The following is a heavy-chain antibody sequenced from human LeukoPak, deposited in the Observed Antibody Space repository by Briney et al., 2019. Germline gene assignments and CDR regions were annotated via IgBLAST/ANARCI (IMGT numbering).Heavy chain of an antibody. V-gene: IGHV1-18*01. J-gene: IGHJ4*02. CDR1: GYTFTSYG. D-gene: IGHD3-10*01. Sequence: ASVKVSCKASGYTFTSYGISWVRQAPGQGLEWMGWISAYNGNTNYAQKLQGRVTMTRDTSTSTVYMELSSLRSEDTAVYYCASSYYGSGSRPSYFDYWGQGTLVTVSS. CDR2: ISAYNGNT. CDR3: ASSYYGSGSRPSYFDY.